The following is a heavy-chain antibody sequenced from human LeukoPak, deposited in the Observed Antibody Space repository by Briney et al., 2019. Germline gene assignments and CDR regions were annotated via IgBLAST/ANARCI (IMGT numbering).Heavy chain of an antibody. D-gene: IGHD1-1*01. CDR2: IYYSGST. V-gene: IGHV4-39*07. J-gene: IGHJ4*02. CDR1: GGSISSSSYY. Sequence: PSETLSLTCTVSGGSISSSSYYWGWIRQPPGKGLEWIGSIYYSGSTYYNPSLKSRVTISVDTSKNQFSLKLSSVTAADTAVYYCARGRNDLGYWGQGTLVTVSS. CDR3: ARGRNDLGY.